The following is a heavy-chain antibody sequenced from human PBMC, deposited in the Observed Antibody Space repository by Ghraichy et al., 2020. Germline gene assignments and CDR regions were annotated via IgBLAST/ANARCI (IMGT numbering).Heavy chain of an antibody. J-gene: IGHJ4*02. Sequence: ASVKVSCKASGYTFTSYGISWVRQAPGQGLEWMGWISAYNGNTNYAQKLQGRVTMTTDTSTSTAYMELRSLRSDDTAVYYCARDSLPPWGTAMVSWGQGTLVTVSS. CDR2: ISAYNGNT. CDR3: ARDSLPPWGTAMVS. V-gene: IGHV1-18*01. D-gene: IGHD5-18*01. CDR1: GYTFTSYG.